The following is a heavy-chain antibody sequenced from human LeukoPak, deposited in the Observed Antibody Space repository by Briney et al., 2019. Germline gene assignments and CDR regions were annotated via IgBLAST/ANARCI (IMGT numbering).Heavy chain of an antibody. J-gene: IGHJ4*02. Sequence: ASVKVSCKASGYTFTGYYMHWVRQAPGQELEGMRWINPNSGGTNYAKKFQGRVTMTRDTSISTAYKERSSLRSDDTAVYYCGRVEFYVGTDYWGQGTLVTVSS. CDR1: GYTFTGYY. CDR3: GRVEFYVGTDY. V-gene: IGHV1-2*02. D-gene: IGHD5/OR15-5a*01. CDR2: INPNSGGT.